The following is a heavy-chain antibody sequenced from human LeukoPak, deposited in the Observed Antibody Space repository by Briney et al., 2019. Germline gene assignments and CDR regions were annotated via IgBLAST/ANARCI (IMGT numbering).Heavy chain of an antibody. Sequence: GGSLRLSCAASAFSFSSCEWNWVSQAPGKGLEWVSYIDTSGSTTFYADSVKGRFTTSRDNAKNSLFLQMSGLRAEDTAVYYCARVTLGCGGDCLDFWGKGTRVTVSS. CDR2: IDTSGSTT. CDR1: AFSFSSCE. CDR3: ARVTLGCGGDCLDF. J-gene: IGHJ4*02. V-gene: IGHV3-48*03. D-gene: IGHD2-21*01.